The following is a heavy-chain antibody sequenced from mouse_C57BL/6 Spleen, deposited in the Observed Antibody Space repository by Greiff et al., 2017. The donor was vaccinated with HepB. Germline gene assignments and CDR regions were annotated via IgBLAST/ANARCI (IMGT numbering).Heavy chain of an antibody. V-gene: IGHV5-4*01. D-gene: IGHD1-1*01. CDR1: GFTFSSYA. CDR2: ISDGGSYT. J-gene: IGHJ1*03. Sequence: EVQLVESGGGLVKPGGSLKLSCAASGFTFSSYAMSWVRQTPEKRLEWVATISDGGSYTYYPDNVKGRFTISRDNAKNNLYLQMSHLKSEDTAMYYCARDGGYYGSIDWYFDVWGTGTTVTVSS. CDR3: ARDGGYYGSIDWYFDV.